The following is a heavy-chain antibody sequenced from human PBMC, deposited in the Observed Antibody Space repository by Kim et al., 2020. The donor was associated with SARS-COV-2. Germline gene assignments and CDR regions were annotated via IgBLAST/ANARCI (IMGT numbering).Heavy chain of an antibody. CDR3: ARGPIVVVPAAIKPRGFDP. D-gene: IGHD2-2*02. CDR1: GYTFTSYA. V-gene: IGHV7-4-1*02. J-gene: IGHJ5*02. Sequence: ASVKVSCKASGYTFTSYAMNWVRQAPGQGLEWMGWINTNTGNPTYAQGFTGRFVFSLDTSVSTAYLQISSLKAEDTAVYYCARGPIVVVPAAIKPRGFDPWGQGTLVTVSS. CDR2: INTNTGNP.